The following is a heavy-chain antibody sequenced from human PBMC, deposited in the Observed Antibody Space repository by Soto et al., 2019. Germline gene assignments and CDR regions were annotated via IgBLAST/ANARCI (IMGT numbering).Heavy chain of an antibody. D-gene: IGHD1-1*01. J-gene: IGHJ4*02. CDR3: ARDPARDGYNWAFDS. CDR2: IYDSGST. V-gene: IGHV4-31*03. CDR1: GDSISSGGNY. Sequence: QVQLQESGPGLVKPSQTLSLTCTVSGDSISSGGNYWTWIRQHPGKGLEWIGYIYDSGSTYYTPSLQSRVSISADTSKKQFSLNLRSVTAADTAVYYCARDPARDGYNWAFDSWGQGTLVTVSS.